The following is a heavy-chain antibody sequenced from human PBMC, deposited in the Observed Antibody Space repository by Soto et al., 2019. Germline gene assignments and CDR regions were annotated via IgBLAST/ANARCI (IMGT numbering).Heavy chain of an antibody. J-gene: IGHJ4*02. CDR1: GFTFSSYT. V-gene: IGHV3-23*01. CDR3: AKDMVRGVIPPILDY. Sequence: EVQLLESGGGLVQPGGSLRLSCAASGFTFSSYTMSWVRQAPGEGLEWVSAISGSGGSTYYADSVKGRFTISRDNSKDTLYLQMNSLTAEDTAVYYCAKDMVRGVIPPILDYCGQATLVTVSS. CDR2: ISGSGGST. D-gene: IGHD3-10*01.